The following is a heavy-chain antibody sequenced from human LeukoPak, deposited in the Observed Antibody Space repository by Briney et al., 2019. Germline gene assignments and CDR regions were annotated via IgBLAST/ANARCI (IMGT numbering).Heavy chain of an antibody. Sequence: GASVKVSCKASGGTFNSYAISWVRQAPGQGLEWMGGIIPIFGTANYAQKFQGRVTITADESTSTAYMELSSLRSEDTAVYYCARGLFSRPRYCSSTSCYYYYMDVWGKGTTVTISS. D-gene: IGHD2-2*01. CDR3: ARGLFSRPRYCSSTSCYYYYMDV. CDR2: IIPIFGTA. J-gene: IGHJ6*03. V-gene: IGHV1-69*13. CDR1: GGTFNSYA.